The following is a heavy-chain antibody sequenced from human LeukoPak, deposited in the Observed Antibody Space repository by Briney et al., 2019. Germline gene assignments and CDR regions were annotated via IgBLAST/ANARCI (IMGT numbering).Heavy chain of an antibody. D-gene: IGHD2-15*01. V-gene: IGHV4-59*12. CDR2: IYYSGST. CDR3: ARERDRYCSGGNCYEDAFDI. Sequence: SETLSLTCTVSGGSISSYYWSWIRQPPGKGLEWIGYIYYSGSTNYNPSLKSRVTISVDKSKNQFSLKLSSVTAADTAVYYCARERDRYCSGGNCYEDAFDIWGQGTLVAVSS. J-gene: IGHJ3*02. CDR1: GGSISSYY.